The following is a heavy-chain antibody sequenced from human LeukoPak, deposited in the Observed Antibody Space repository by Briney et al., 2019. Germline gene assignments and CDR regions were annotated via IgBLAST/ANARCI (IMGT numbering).Heavy chain of an antibody. J-gene: IGHJ4*02. CDR3: ARALKGDFWSGYPAWGW. D-gene: IGHD3-3*01. CDR1: GFTFSSYS. V-gene: IGHV3-21*01. CDR2: ISSSSDFR. Sequence: PGGSLRLSCAASGFTFSSYSMNWVRQAPGKGLQWVSSISSSSDFRYYADSVTGRFTISRDNAKNSLYLQLNSLRAEDTAVYYCARALKGDFWSGYPAWGWWGQGTLVTVSS.